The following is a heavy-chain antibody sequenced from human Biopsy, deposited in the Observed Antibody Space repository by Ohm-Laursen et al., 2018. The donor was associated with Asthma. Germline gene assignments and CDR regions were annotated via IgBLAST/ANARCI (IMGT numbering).Heavy chain of an antibody. CDR2: ISYDGSTK. V-gene: IGHV3-30*03. D-gene: IGHD3-10*01. CDR3: ARDVVWFREVGGMDV. CDR1: GFTFTTYA. Sequence: SLRLSCSASGFTFTTYAIHWVRQAPGKGLEWVAVISYDGSTKYSADSVKGRFIVSRDISKNILSLQMNSLRPEDTAVYYCARDVVWFREVGGMDVWGQGTTVTVSS. J-gene: IGHJ6*02.